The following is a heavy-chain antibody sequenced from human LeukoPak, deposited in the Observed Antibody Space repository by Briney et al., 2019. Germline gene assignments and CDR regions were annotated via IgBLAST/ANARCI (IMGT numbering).Heavy chain of an antibody. D-gene: IGHD7-27*01. CDR3: ARDLGSY. CDR2: ISSSSSTI. CDR1: GFTFSSYS. V-gene: IGHV3-48*04. J-gene: IGHJ4*02. Sequence: PGGSLRLSCAASGFTFSSYSMNWVRQAPGKGLEWVSYISSSSSTIYYADPVKGRFTISRDNAKNSLYLQMNSLRAEDTAVYYCARDLGSYWGQGTLVTVSS.